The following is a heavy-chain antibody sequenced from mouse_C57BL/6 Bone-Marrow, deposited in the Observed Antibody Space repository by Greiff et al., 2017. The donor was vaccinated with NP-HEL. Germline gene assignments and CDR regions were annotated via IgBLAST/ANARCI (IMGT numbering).Heavy chain of an antibody. J-gene: IGHJ3*01. CDR3: ARWLLLAWFAY. Sequence: DVMLVESGGGLVKPGGSLKLSCAASGFTFSSYAMSWVRQTPEKRLEWVATISDGGSYTYYPDNVKGRFTISRDNAKNNLYLQMSHLKSEDTAMYYCARWLLLAWFAYWGQGTLVTVSA. D-gene: IGHD2-3*01. V-gene: IGHV5-4*03. CDR1: GFTFSSYA. CDR2: ISDGGSYT.